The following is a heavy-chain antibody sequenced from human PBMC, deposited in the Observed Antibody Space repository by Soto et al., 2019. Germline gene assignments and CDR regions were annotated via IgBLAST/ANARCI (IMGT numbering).Heavy chain of an antibody. CDR1: GFTFSSYG. V-gene: IGHV3-33*01. J-gene: IGHJ4*02. D-gene: IGHD2-15*01. CDR2: IWYDGSNK. CDR3: ARGSVVCSGGSCPLYYFDY. Sequence: PGGSLRLSCAASGFTFSSYGMHWVRQAPGKGLQWVAVIWYDGSNKYYADSVKGRFTISRDNSKNTLFLQMNSLRAEDTAVYYCARGSVVCSGGSCPLYYFDYWGQGTLVTVSS.